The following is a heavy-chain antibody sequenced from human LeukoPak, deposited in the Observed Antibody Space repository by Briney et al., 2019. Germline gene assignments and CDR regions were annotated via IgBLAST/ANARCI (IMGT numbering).Heavy chain of an antibody. Sequence: SQTLSLTCAISGDSVSSNIAAWNWLRHSPSRGLEWLGRTYYRCKWYNGNAASVKSRVTINPDTSKNQFSLQLNSVTPEDTAVYFCVRGAAPGYYYFGMDVWGQGTTVTVSS. CDR2: TYYRCKWYN. J-gene: IGHJ6*02. D-gene: IGHD6-6*01. CDR1: GDSVSSNIAA. V-gene: IGHV6-1*01. CDR3: VRGAAPGYYYFGMDV.